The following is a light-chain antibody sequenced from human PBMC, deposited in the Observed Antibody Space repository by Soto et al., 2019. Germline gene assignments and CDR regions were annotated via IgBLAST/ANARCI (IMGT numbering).Light chain of an antibody. CDR3: QHRSIWPIT. CDR1: ESVSIY. CDR2: DTS. J-gene: IGKJ5*01. Sequence: DIVLTQSPATLSLSPGERATLSCSASESVSIYLAWYQVKPGQAHRLLIYDTSNRATGIKARFSGSGSGTDFTLTISSLEAEDFAVYYCQHRSIWPITCGQGKRREIK. V-gene: IGKV3-11*01.